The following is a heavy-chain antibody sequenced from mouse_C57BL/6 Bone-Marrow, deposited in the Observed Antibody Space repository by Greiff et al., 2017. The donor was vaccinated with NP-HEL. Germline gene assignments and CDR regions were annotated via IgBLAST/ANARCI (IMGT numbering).Heavy chain of an antibody. J-gene: IGHJ4*01. CDR2: ISSGSSTI. V-gene: IGHV5-17*01. CDR3: ARKRSYDGYGYAMDY. Sequence: EVKVVESGGGLVKPGGSLKLSCAASGFTFSDYGMHWVRQAPEKGLEWVAYISSGSSTIYYADTVKGRFTISRDNAKNTLFLQMTSLRSEDTAMYDCARKRSYDGYGYAMDYWGQGTSVTVSS. D-gene: IGHD2-3*01. CDR1: GFTFSDYG.